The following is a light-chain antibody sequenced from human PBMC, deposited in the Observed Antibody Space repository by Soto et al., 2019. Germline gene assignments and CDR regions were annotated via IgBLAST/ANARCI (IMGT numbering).Light chain of an antibody. V-gene: IGLV2-14*01. CDR1: SGGVGDFDY. J-gene: IGLJ1*01. CDR2: EVS. CDR3: HSHTTTNSLV. Sequence: QSVLTQPASVSGSPGQSITISCTATSGGVGDFDYVSWYQQHPGEAPKLIIYEVSHRPSGVSDRFSGSKSGDTASLTISGLQADDEASYYCHSHTTTNSLVFVTGTKVTVL.